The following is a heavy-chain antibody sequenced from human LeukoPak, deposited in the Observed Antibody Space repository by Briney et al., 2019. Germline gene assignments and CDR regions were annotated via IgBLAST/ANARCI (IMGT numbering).Heavy chain of an antibody. CDR3: AELGITMIGGV. Sequence: QTGGSLRLSCAASGITFSSYWMHWVRQGPGKGLVWVSRINSDGSTTPYADSVKGRFTISRDNAKNTLYLQMNSLRAEDTAVYYCAELGITMIGGVWGKGTTVTISS. CDR2: INSDGSTT. D-gene: IGHD3-10*02. V-gene: IGHV3-74*01. CDR1: GITFSSYW. J-gene: IGHJ6*04.